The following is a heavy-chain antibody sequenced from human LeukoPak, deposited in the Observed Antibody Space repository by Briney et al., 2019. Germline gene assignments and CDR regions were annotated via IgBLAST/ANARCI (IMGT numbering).Heavy chain of an antibody. J-gene: IGHJ4*02. D-gene: IGHD2-2*01. CDR1: GGSISSRNYC. CDR3: ARLDIVIVPSTAFDS. CDR2: ICNSRTT. V-gene: IGHV4-39*07. Sequence: SETLSLTCTVSGGSISSRNYCWGWIRQPPGKGLEWIGSICNSRTTYYNPSLNTRITISVEMSKNQFSLKLSSVTAADTAVYYCARLDIVIVPSTAFDSWGQGTLVIVSS.